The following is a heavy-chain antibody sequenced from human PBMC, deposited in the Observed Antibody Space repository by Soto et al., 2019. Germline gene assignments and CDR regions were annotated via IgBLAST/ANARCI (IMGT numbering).Heavy chain of an antibody. CDR1: GFTFSSYD. Sequence: EVQLVESGGGLVQPGGSLRLYCAASGFTFSSYDMHWVRQATGKGLEWVSAIGTAGETYYPGSVKGRFTSARENAKNSLYLQMNSLRAEDTAVYYCARVGHSSSWDFDYWGQGTLVTVSS. CDR2: IGTAGET. D-gene: IGHD6-13*01. J-gene: IGHJ4*02. CDR3: ARVGHSSSWDFDY. V-gene: IGHV3-13*01.